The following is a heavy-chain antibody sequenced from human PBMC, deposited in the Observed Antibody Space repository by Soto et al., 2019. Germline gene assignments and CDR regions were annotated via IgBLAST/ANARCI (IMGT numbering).Heavy chain of an antibody. CDR1: GYSFTSYW. V-gene: IGHV5-51*01. D-gene: IGHD6-6*01. Sequence: GESLKISCEGSGYSFTSYWIGWVRQMPGKGLEWMGIIYPGDSDTRYSPSFQGQVTISADKSISTAYLQWSSLKASDTAMYYCARGGGKYSSSSDYYSYGMDVWGQGTTVTVSS. J-gene: IGHJ6*02. CDR3: ARGGGKYSSSSDYYSYGMDV. CDR2: IYPGDSDT.